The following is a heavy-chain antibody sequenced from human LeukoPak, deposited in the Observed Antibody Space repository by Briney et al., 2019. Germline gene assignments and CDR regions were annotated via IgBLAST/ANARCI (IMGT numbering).Heavy chain of an antibody. Sequence: GGSVKVSCKASGYTFTGYYMYWVRQAPGQGVEWMGRINSNSGGTDYAQNFKGRVTMTRDTSITTSYMQLSRLRSHDTAVYYCARGYCSGGTCYLVENWFDPWGQGTLVTVSS. V-gene: IGHV1-2*06. CDR2: INSNSGGT. CDR1: GYTFTGYY. CDR3: ARGYCSGGTCYLVENWFDP. D-gene: IGHD2-15*01. J-gene: IGHJ5*02.